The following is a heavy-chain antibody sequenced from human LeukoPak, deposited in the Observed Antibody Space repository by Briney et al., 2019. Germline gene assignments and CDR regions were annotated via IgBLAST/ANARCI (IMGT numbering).Heavy chain of an antibody. Sequence: PGGSLRLSCAASGFTFSSYWMHWVRHAPGKGLVWVSRINSDGSSTSYADSVKGRFTISRDNAKNTLYLQMNNLRAEDAAVYYCARAGSGWYHYYYYMDVWGKGTTVTISS. D-gene: IGHD6-19*01. CDR3: ARAGSGWYHYYYYMDV. CDR2: INSDGSST. J-gene: IGHJ6*03. V-gene: IGHV3-74*01. CDR1: GFTFSSYW.